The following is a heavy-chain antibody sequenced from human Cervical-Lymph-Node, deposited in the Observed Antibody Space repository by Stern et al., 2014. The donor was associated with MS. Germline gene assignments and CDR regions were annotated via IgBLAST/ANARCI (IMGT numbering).Heavy chain of an antibody. CDR2: INANSGAT. D-gene: IGHD7-27*01. CDR3: ARDLAGDGDLYLDY. V-gene: IGHV1-2*02. Sequence: QVQLVQAGAEVKKPGASVKVSCKASGYTITGYYIHWARQAPGQGLEWMGWINANSGATKHAQNCQGRFTMTRDTSISTAHMELSGLRADDTAVYYCARDLAGDGDLYLDYWGQGTLVTVSS. CDR1: GYTITGYY. J-gene: IGHJ4*02.